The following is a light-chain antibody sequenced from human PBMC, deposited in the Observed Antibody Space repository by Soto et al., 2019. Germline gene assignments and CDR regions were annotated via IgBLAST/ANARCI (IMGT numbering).Light chain of an antibody. CDR2: D. Sequence: QSALTQPASVSGSPGQSITISCTGTSSDVGGYNYVSWYQQPPGKAPKLMIYDDRPSGVSNRFSGSKSGNTASLTISGLQAEDEADYYCSSYTSSSTRVFGGGTKLTVL. V-gene: IGLV2-14*01. J-gene: IGLJ2*01. CDR3: SSYTSSSTRV. CDR1: SSDVGGYNY.